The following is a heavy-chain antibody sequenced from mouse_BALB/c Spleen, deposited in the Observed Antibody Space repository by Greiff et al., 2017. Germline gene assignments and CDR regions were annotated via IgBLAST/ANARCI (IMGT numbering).Heavy chain of an antibody. CDR3: ARPTTVVADWYFDV. J-gene: IGHJ1*01. CDR1: GFTFSSFG. D-gene: IGHD1-1*01. Sequence: EVQLVESGGGLVQPGGSRKLSCAASGFTFSSFGMHWVRQAPEKGLEWVAYISSGSSTIYYADTVKGRFTISRDNPKNTLFLQMTSLRSEDTAMYYCARPTTVVADWYFDVWGAGTTVTVSS. CDR2: ISSGSSTI. V-gene: IGHV5-17*02.